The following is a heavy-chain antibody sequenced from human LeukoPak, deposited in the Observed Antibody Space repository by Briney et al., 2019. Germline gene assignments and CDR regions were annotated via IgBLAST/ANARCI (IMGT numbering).Heavy chain of an antibody. CDR1: GFTFSSYA. V-gene: IGHV3-23*01. CDR3: AKDRGYSYGYLA. CDR2: ISGSGGST. J-gene: IGHJ5*02. D-gene: IGHD5-18*01. Sequence: GGFLRLSCAASGFTFSSYAMSWVRQAPGKGLEWVSAISGSGGSTYYADSVKGRFTISRDNSKNTLYLQMNSLRAEDTAVYYCAKDRGYSYGYLAWGQGTLVTVSS.